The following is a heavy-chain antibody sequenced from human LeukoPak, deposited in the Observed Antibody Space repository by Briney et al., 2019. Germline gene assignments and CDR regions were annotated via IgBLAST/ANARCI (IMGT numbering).Heavy chain of an antibody. CDR3: ARGSPPHDDYGGNRELNYFDY. D-gene: IGHD4-23*01. CDR2: IYDSGST. J-gene: IGHJ4*02. Sequence: PSETLSLTCTVSGDPITSHSDYKWTWIRQPPGKGLEWIGYIYDSGSTNYNPSLKSRVTISVDTSKNQFSLKLSSVTAADTAVYYCARGSPPHDDYGGNRELNYFDYWGQGTLVTVSS. CDR1: GDPITSHSDY. V-gene: IGHV4-61*08.